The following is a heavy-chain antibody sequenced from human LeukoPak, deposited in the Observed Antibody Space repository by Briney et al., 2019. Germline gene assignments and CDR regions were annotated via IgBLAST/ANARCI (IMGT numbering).Heavy chain of an antibody. CDR3: ARDLRSTVDP. D-gene: IGHD2-2*01. J-gene: IGHJ5*02. V-gene: IGHV4-4*07. CDR2: IYTSGST. Sequence: SETLSLTRTVSVGSISSHYWRWIRPPAGKGLEWIGRIYTSGSTNYNPSLKSRVTMSVDTSKNQFSLKLSSVTAADTAVYYCARDLRSTVDPWGQGTLVTVSS. CDR1: VGSISSHY.